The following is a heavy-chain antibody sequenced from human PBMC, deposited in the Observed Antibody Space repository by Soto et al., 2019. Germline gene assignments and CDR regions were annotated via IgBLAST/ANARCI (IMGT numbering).Heavy chain of an antibody. Sequence: SETLSLTCTVSGGSISSYYWSRIRQPPGKGLEWIGYIYYSGSTNYNPSLKSRVTISVDTSKNQFSLKLSSVTAADTAVYYCARLDLSSGWSRSYYFDYWGQGTLVTVSS. J-gene: IGHJ4*02. V-gene: IGHV4-59*08. CDR3: ARLDLSSGWSRSYYFDY. CDR1: GGSISSYY. D-gene: IGHD6-19*01. CDR2: IYYSGST.